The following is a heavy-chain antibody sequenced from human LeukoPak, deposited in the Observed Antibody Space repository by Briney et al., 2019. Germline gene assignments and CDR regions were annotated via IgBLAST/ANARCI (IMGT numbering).Heavy chain of an antibody. V-gene: IGHV4-4*09. Sequence: KSSETLSLTCTVSGGSITSYSWSWIRQTPGKGLEWIGHIHVIGSTNYHPSLESRVTISVDTSKNHLSLRLSSVPAADTAVYYCARRLYSSGYSDTFDIWGQGVKVTVSS. CDR2: IHVIGST. J-gene: IGHJ3*02. CDR1: GGSITSYS. CDR3: ARRLYSSGYSDTFDI. D-gene: IGHD3-22*01.